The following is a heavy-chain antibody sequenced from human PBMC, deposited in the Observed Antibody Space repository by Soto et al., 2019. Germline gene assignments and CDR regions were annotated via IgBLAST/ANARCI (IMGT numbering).Heavy chain of an antibody. D-gene: IGHD2-15*01. V-gene: IGHV3-23*01. CDR1: GFAFGTYV. CDR3: AKDIRSSGGRSPFDL. Sequence: EVQLLESGGGLVQPGGSLRLSCEASGFAFGTYVMSWVRQAPGKGLEWVSAISGRVNSTYYADSVKGRFTISRDNAKNTLYLQMTSLRADDTAVYYCAKDIRSSGGRSPFDLWGQGTLVTVSS. CDR2: ISGRVNST. J-gene: IGHJ4*02.